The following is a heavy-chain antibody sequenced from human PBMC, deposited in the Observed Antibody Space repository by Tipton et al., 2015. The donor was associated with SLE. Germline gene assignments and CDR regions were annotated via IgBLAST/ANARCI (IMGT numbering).Heavy chain of an antibody. V-gene: IGHV4-38-2*02. J-gene: IGHJ5*02. D-gene: IGHD2-8*01. CDR1: DYSISRAYY. CDR2: IFHDGST. CDR3: ARDGFCRNGVCYRNWFDP. Sequence: TLSLTCTVSDYSISRAYYWGWIRQSPGKGLEWIGSIFHDGSTYYNPSFKSRVSISVDTSKNHFSLSLSSVTAADTALYYCARDGFCRNGVCYRNWFDPWGQGTLVTVSS.